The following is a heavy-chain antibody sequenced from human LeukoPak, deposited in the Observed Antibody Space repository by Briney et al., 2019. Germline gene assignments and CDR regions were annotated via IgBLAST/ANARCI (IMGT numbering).Heavy chain of an antibody. V-gene: IGHV3-23*01. Sequence: GGSLRLSCAASGFIFNNYGLIWVRQAPGKGLEWVSAISNDGGGTNYAVFVKGRFTISRDNSKNTLFLQMNSLRAEDTALYYCAKGSSGYFVDLWGQGTLSPSPQ. J-gene: IGHJ5*02. CDR3: AKGSSGYFVDL. D-gene: IGHD3-22*01. CDR2: ISNDGGGT. CDR1: GFIFNNYG.